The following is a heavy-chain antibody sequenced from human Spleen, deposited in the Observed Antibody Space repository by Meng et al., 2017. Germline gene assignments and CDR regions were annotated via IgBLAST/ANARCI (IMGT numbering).Heavy chain of an antibody. V-gene: IGHV4-34*01. CDR3: VFDSSGDWYFDL. D-gene: IGHD3-22*01. J-gene: IGHJ2*01. CDR2: INHSGST. Sequence: HVPLQRGGAGLLKPSETLSLTCAVYGGSFSGYYWSWNRQPPGKGLEWIGEINHSGSTNYNPSLKSRVTISVDTSKNQFSLKLSSVTAADTAVYYCVFDSSGDWYFDLWGRGTLVTVSS. CDR1: GGSFSGYY.